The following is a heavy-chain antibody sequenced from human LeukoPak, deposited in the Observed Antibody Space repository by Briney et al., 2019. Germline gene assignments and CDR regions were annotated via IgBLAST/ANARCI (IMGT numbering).Heavy chain of an antibody. CDR1: GYTFTSYG. CDR3: ARDFDLGYRSSTSCYGFDY. Sequence: ASVKVSCKASGYTFTSYGINWVRQATGQGLEWMGWMNPNSGNTGYAQKFQGRVTITRNISISTAYMELSSLRSEDTAVYYCARDFDLGYRSSTSCYGFDYWGQGTLVTVSS. D-gene: IGHD2-2*01. CDR2: MNPNSGNT. V-gene: IGHV1-8*03. J-gene: IGHJ4*02.